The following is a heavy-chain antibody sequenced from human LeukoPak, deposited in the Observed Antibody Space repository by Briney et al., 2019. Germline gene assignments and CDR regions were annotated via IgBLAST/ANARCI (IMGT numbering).Heavy chain of an antibody. CDR1: GFTFSSYG. CDR3: AKDPRITMIVVVMEGAFDI. CDR2: IRYDGSNK. V-gene: IGHV3-30*02. J-gene: IGHJ3*02. Sequence: GGSLRLSCAASGFTFSSYGMHWVRQAPGKGLEWVAFIRYDGSNKYYADSVKGRFTISRDNSKNTLYLQMNSLRAEDTAVYYCAKDPRITMIVVVMEGAFDIWGQGTMVTVSS. D-gene: IGHD3-22*01.